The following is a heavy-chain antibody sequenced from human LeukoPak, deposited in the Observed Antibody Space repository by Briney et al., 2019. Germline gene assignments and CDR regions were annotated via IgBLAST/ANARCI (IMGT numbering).Heavy chain of an antibody. J-gene: IGHJ4*02. CDR2: IYYSGST. CDR3: ARDSHYDSSGQTDY. D-gene: IGHD3-22*01. V-gene: IGHV4-39*07. Sequence: SETLSLTCTVSGGSISSSSYYWGWIRQPPGKGLEWIGSIYYSGSTYYNPSLKSRVTISVDTSKNQFSLKLSSVTAADTAVYYCARDSHYDSSGQTDYWGQGTLVTVSS. CDR1: GGSISSSSYY.